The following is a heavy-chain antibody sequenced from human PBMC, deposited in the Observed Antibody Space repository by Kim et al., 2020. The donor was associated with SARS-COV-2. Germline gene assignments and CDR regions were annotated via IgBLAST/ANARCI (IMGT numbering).Heavy chain of an antibody. J-gene: IGHJ6*02. Sequence: KSRVTISVDTSKNQFSLKLSSVTAADTAVYYCARLGYSSTFGRYYYGMDVWGQGTTVTVSS. V-gene: IGHV4-39*01. CDR3: ARLGYSSTFGRYYYGMDV. D-gene: IGHD6-19*01.